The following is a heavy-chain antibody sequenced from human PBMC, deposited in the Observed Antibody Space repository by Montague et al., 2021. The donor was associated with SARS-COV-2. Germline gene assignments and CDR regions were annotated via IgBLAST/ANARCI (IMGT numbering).Heavy chain of an antibody. CDR1: GGSISSSNW. CDR2: IYHSGST. Sequence: SETLSLTCAVSGGSISSSNWWSWFRQPPGKGLEWIGDIYHSGSTNYNPSLKSRVTISLDKSKNHFSLKLSSVTAADTAVYYCARGRVGITMILVVIGYSYYFDYWGQGTLVTVSS. D-gene: IGHD3-22*01. CDR3: ARGRVGITMILVVIGYSYYFDY. J-gene: IGHJ4*02. V-gene: IGHV4-4*02.